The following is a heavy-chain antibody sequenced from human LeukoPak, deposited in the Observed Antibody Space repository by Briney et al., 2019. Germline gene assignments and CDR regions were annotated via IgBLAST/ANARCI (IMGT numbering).Heavy chain of an antibody. J-gene: IGHJ6*04. CDR3: ARDAMYSSSGGDYYYYGMDV. Sequence: GGSLRLSCAASGFTFSSYWMHWVRQAPGKGLVWVSRINSDGSSTSYADSVKGRFTISRGNAKNTLYLQMNSLRAEDTAVYYCARDAMYSSSGGDYYYYGMDVWGKGTTVTVSS. CDR2: INSDGSST. V-gene: IGHV3-74*01. CDR1: GFTFSSYW. D-gene: IGHD6-13*01.